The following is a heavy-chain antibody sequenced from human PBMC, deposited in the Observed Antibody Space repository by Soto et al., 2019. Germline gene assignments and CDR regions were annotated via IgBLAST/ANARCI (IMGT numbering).Heavy chain of an antibody. J-gene: IGHJ4*02. CDR2: FDPEDGET. CDR1: GYTLTELS. V-gene: IGHV1-24*01. Sequence: ASVKVSCKVSGYTLTELSMHWVRQAPGKGLEWMGGFDPEDGETIYAQRFQGRVTMTEDTSTDTAYMELSSLRSEDTAVYYCATVYRYYGTCFDYWGQGTLVTVSS. D-gene: IGHD3-10*01. CDR3: ATVYRYYGTCFDY.